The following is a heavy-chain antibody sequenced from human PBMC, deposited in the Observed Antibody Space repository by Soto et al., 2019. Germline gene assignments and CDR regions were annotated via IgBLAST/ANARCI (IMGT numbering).Heavy chain of an antibody. V-gene: IGHV3-30*18. CDR1: GFSFSTYG. Sequence: QVQLVESGGGVVQPGRSLRLSCAASGFSFSTYGMHWVRQAPGKGLEWVAIISFEGSRKHYVASIRGRFTISRDNSGNTVYQQMNSLSAEDTAVYFGAKDLTPGRDNYHDGADSWGQGVLVTVSS. D-gene: IGHD3-22*01. CDR2: ISFEGSRK. CDR3: AKDLTPGRDNYHDGADS. J-gene: IGHJ4*02.